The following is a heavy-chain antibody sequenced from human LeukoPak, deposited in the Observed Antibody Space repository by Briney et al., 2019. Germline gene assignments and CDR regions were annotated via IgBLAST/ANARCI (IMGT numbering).Heavy chain of an antibody. CDR3: ARSPHSSGWYVLGFDY. CDR1: GFTFSDYY. D-gene: IGHD6-19*01. Sequence: EGSLRLSCAASGFTFSDYYMSWIRQAPGKGLEWVSYISSSGSTIYYADSVKGRFTISRDNAKNSLYLQMNSLRAEDTAVYYCARSPHSSGWYVLGFDYWGQGTLVTVSS. CDR2: ISSSGSTI. J-gene: IGHJ4*02. V-gene: IGHV3-11*01.